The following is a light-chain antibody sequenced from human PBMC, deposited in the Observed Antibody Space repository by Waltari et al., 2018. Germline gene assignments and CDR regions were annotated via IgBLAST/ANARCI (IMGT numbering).Light chain of an antibody. CDR2: EAM. CDR1: SSDVGFYNL. CDR3: CSYAGRNIWV. V-gene: IGLV2-23*01. J-gene: IGLJ3*02. Sequence: QSALTQPASVSGSPGQSITISCTGTSSDVGFYNLVSWYQPHPGKAPELVVYEAMSRPSGVLNPGSGSESGNTASMTSSGLQAEDEADYYCCSYAGRNIWVFGGGTKVTVL.